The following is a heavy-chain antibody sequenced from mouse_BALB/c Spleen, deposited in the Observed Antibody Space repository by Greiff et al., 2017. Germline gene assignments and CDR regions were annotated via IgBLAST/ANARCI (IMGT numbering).Heavy chain of an antibody. Sequence: VKLVESGAELVRPGTSVKISCKASGYAFTNYWLGWVKQRPGHGLEWIGDIYPGSGNTYYNEKFKGKATLTADKSSSTAYMQLSSLTSEESAVDFCASYGYDAGFAYWGQGTLVTVSA. J-gene: IGHJ3*01. V-gene: IGHV1-63*01. D-gene: IGHD2-2*01. CDR2: IYPGSGNT. CDR1: GYAFTNYW. CDR3: ASYGYDAGFAY.